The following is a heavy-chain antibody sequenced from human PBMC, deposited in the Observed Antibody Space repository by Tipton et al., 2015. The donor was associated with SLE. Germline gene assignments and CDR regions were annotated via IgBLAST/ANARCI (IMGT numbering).Heavy chain of an antibody. CDR1: GDSISSSSYY. Sequence: TLSLTCIVSGDSISSSSYYWGWIRQPPGKGLEWVGTVYYTGNTFYNPSLKSRVTISVDTSKNQFSLNLSSVTAADTAVYYCAARTGDVLYYYYMDVWGKGTTVTVSS. CDR3: AARTGDVLYYYYMDV. D-gene: IGHD7-27*01. J-gene: IGHJ6*03. CDR2: VYYTGNT. V-gene: IGHV4-39*07.